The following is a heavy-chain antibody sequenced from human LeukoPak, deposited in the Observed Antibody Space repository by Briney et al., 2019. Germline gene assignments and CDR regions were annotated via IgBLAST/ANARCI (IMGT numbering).Heavy chain of an antibody. V-gene: IGHV4-34*01. CDR2: INHSGST. CDR3: ARGWLKSSIWYVDS. CDR1: GGSFSGHY. D-gene: IGHD6-13*01. Sequence: SETLSLTCAVYGGSFSGHYWSWIRQPPGKGLKWIGEINHSGSTNYNPSLKSRVTISLDTSKNQFSLKLSSVTAADTAVYYCARGWLKSSIWYVDSWGQGTLVTVSS. J-gene: IGHJ4*02.